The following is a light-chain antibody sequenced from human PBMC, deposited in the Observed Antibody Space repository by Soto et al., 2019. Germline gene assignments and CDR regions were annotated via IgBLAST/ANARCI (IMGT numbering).Light chain of an antibody. CDR3: SSYTASSTWV. Sequence: QSALTQPASVSGSPGQSITIPCTGTSRDVGGYNYVSWYQISPGKAPKLIIYEVSNRPSGVSDRFSGSRSGNTASLAISGLQPEDEADYYCSSYTASSTWVFGGGTKLTVL. V-gene: IGLV2-14*01. J-gene: IGLJ3*02. CDR2: EVS. CDR1: SRDVGGYNY.